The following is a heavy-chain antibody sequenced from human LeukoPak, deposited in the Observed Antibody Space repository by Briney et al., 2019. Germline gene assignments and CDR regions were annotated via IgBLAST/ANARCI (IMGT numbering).Heavy chain of an antibody. V-gene: IGHV4-39*01. Sequence: GSLRLSCAASGFTFSSYSMNWVRQPPGKGLEWIGSIYYSGSTYYNPSLKSRVTISVDTSKNQFSLKLSSVTAADTAVYYCARHKWTIPATTYYMDVWGKGTTVTVSS. CDR1: GFTFSSYSMN. J-gene: IGHJ6*03. CDR2: IYYSGST. D-gene: IGHD3-3*01. CDR3: ARHKWTIPATTYYMDV.